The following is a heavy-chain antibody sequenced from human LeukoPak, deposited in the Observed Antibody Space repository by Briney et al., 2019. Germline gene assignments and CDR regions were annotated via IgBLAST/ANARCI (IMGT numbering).Heavy chain of an antibody. CDR2: ISSSSSYI. CDR1: GFTFSSYS. V-gene: IGHV3-21*01. J-gene: IGHJ5*01. D-gene: IGHD6-19*01. CDR3: ARGRRSSGWYTLDS. Sequence: GGSLRLSCAASGFTFSSYSMNWVRQAPGKGLEWVSSISSSSSYIYYADSVKGRFTISRDNAKNSLYLQMNSLRAEDTAVYYCARGRRSSGWYTLDSWGQGTLVTVSS.